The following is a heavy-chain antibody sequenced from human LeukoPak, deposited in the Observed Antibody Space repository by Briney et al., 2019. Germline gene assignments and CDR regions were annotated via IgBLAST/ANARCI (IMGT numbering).Heavy chain of an antibody. J-gene: IGHJ6*03. CDR3: ARWDCSSTSCYGYMDV. CDR2: IYYSGST. V-gene: IGHV4-59*01. D-gene: IGHD2-2*01. Sequence: SETLSLTCTVPGGSLSSYYWSWIRPPPGRGREWVGYIYYSGSTNYNPSLKSRVTISVDTSKNQYSLKLSSVTAADTAVYYCARWDCSSTSCYGYMDVWGKGTTVTISS. CDR1: GGSLSSYY.